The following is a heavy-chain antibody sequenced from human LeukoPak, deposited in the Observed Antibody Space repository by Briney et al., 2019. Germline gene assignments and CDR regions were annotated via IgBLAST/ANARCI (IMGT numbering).Heavy chain of an antibody. Sequence: GGSLRLSCAASGFTFSIWTMNWVRQAPGKGLEWVASISSGSSIIYHADSVKGRFTISRDNAKNTLYLQMNSLRAEDTAVYYCARELASDDWGQGTLVTVSS. J-gene: IGHJ4*02. CDR1: GFTFSIWT. V-gene: IGHV3-48*01. D-gene: IGHD6-13*01. CDR2: ISSGSSII. CDR3: ARELASDD.